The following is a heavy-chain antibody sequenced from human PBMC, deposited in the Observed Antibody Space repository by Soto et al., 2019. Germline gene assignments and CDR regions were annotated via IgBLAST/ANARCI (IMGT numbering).Heavy chain of an antibody. CDR1: GYTFTGYY. CDR3: ARGTTVTTPSEYYFDY. D-gene: IGHD4-17*01. V-gene: IGHV1-2*04. J-gene: IGHJ4*02. Sequence: ASVKVSCKASGYTFTGYYMHWVRQAPGQGLEWMGWINPNSGGTNYAQKFQGWVTMTRDTSISTAYMELSRLRSDDTAVYYCARGTTVTTPSEYYFDYWGQGTLVTAPQ. CDR2: INPNSGGT.